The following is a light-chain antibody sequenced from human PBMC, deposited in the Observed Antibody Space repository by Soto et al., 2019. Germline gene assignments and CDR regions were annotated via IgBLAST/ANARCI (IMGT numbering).Light chain of an antibody. V-gene: IGKV3-20*01. CDR1: QSVSSNY. CDR2: GAS. CDR3: QQYGSSPTWT. Sequence: ESVLTQSPGTLSLSPGERATLSCRAVQSVSSNYLAWYQQKPGQAPRLLIYGASTRATGIPDRFSGSGSGTDFTLTISRLEPEDSAVYYCQQYGSSPTWTFGQGTKV. J-gene: IGKJ1*01.